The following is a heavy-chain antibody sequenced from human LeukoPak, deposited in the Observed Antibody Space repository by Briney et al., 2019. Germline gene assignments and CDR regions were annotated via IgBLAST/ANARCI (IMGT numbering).Heavy chain of an antibody. D-gene: IGHD2-2*01. Sequence: SETLSLTCTVSGGSISSFYWSLIRQPPGKGLEWIGYIYYSGNTKYNPSLKSRVTISVDTSKNQFSLKLSSVTAADTAMYYCARHIGYCSTTTCQPGFHPWGQGTLSPSPQ. CDR2: IYYSGNT. CDR1: GGSISSFY. CDR3: ARHIGYCSTTTCQPGFHP. J-gene: IGHJ5*02. V-gene: IGHV4-59*08.